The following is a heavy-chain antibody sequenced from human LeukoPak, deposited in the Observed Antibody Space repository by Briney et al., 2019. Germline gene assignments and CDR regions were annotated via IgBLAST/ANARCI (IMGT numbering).Heavy chain of an antibody. V-gene: IGHV3-21*01. CDR2: ITSSSSYM. CDR1: GFTFSNAW. D-gene: IGHD6-13*01. J-gene: IGHJ3*02. Sequence: GGSLILSCAASGFTFSNAWMSWVRQAPGKGLEWVSSITSSSSYMNYADSVKGRFTISRDTAKNSLYLQMNSLSAEDTAVYYCAREVRIGAAGPAFDIWGQGTMVTVSS. CDR3: AREVRIGAAGPAFDI.